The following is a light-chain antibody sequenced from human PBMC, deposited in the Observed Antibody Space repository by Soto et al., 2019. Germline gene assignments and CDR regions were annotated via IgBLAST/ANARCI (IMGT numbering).Light chain of an antibody. J-gene: IGKJ5*01. CDR1: EDITNY. Sequence: IQLTQSPSSLSASVGDRVTVTCRASEDITNYLAWYQQKPGKAPELLIYAASTLQSGVPSRFSGSGSGTDFTLTISCLQSEDFATYYCQQYYSFPITFGQGTRLEI. V-gene: IGKV1-9*01. CDR3: QQYYSFPIT. CDR2: AAS.